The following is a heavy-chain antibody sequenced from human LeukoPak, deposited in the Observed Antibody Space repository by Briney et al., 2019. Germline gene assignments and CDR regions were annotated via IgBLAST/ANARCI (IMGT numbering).Heavy chain of an antibody. J-gene: IGHJ3*02. CDR2: ISGSGGST. Sequence: GGSLRLSCAASGFTFSSYAMSRVRQAPGKGLEWVSAISGSGGSTYYADSVKGRFTISRDNSKNTLYLQMNSLRAEDTAVYYCAKDRFYYYDSSGYYPGRDAFDIWGQGTMVTVSS. V-gene: IGHV3-23*01. CDR3: AKDRFYYYDSSGYYPGRDAFDI. CDR1: GFTFSSYA. D-gene: IGHD3-22*01.